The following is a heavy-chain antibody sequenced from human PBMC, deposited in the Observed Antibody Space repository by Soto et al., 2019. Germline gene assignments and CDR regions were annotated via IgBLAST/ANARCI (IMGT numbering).Heavy chain of an antibody. V-gene: IGHV1-69*13. CDR3: ARDEYSGYDLNWFDP. J-gene: IGHJ5*02. CDR2: IIPIFGTA. CDR1: GGTFSSYA. D-gene: IGHD5-12*01. Sequence: ASVKVSCKASGGTFSSYAISWVRQAPGQGLEWMGGIIPIFGTANYAQKFQGRVTITADESTSTAYMELSSLRSEDTAAYYCARDEYSGYDLNWFDPWGQGTLVTVSS.